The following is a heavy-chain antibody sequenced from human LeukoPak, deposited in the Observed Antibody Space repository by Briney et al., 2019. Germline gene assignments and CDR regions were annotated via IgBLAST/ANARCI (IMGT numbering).Heavy chain of an antibody. J-gene: IGHJ4*02. CDR3: ARVSGYYSGR. D-gene: IGHD5-12*01. Sequence: SETLSLTCTVSGYSISSGYYWGWIRQPPGKGLEWIGSIYHSGSTYYNPSLKSRVTISVDTSKNQFSLKLSSVTAADTAVYYCARVSGYYSGRWGQGTLVTVSS. CDR1: GYSISSGYY. V-gene: IGHV4-38-2*02. CDR2: IYHSGST.